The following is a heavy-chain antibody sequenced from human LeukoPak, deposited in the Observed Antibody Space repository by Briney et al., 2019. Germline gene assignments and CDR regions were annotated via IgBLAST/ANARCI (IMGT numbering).Heavy chain of an antibody. D-gene: IGHD3-22*01. CDR3: ASGGPHYYDTSGYYGIDY. V-gene: IGHV3-7*02. CDR1: GFTFSSYE. CDR2: IKQDGSEK. Sequence: PGGSLRLSCAASGFTFSSYEMNWVRQAPGKGLEWVANIKQDGSEKYYVDSVKGRFTISRDNAQNSLYLQMNSLRAEDTAVYYCASGGPHYYDTSGYYGIDYWGQGSLVTVSS. J-gene: IGHJ4*02.